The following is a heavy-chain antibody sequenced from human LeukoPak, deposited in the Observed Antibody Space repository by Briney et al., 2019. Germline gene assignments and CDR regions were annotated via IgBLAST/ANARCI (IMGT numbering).Heavy chain of an antibody. D-gene: IGHD5-18*01. J-gene: IGHJ4*02. CDR1: GYTFTGYY. CDR3: ARDPGSGYSFLYYFDY. CDR2: INPNSGGT. V-gene: IGHV1-2*02. Sequence: GASVKVSCKASGYTFTGYYMHWVRQAPGQGLEWMVWINPNSGGTNYAQKFQGRVTMTRDTSISTAYMELSRLRSDDTAVYYCARDPGSGYSFLYYFDYWGQGTLVTVSS.